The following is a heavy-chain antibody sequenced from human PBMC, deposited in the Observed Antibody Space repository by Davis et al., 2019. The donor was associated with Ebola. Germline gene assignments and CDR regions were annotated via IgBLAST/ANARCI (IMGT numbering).Heavy chain of an antibody. J-gene: IGHJ6*04. Sequence: PSETLSLTCAVSGGSISSSNWWSWVRPPPGKGLEWIGEIYHSGSTNYNPSLKSRVTISVDKSKNQFSLKLSSVTAADTAVYYCSRVGVPAVNGYYYYGMDVWGKGTTVTVSS. CDR3: SRVGVPAVNGYYYYGMDV. V-gene: IGHV4-4*02. CDR2: IYHSGST. D-gene: IGHD2-2*01. CDR1: GGSISSSNW.